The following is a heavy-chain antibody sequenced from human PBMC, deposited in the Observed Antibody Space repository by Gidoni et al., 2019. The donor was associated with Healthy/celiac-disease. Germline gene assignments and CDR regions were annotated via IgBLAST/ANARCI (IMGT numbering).Heavy chain of an antibody. J-gene: IGHJ4*02. V-gene: IGHV3-7*01. Sequence: EVQLVESGGGGVQHGGSRRLSCAASGFTFSIYWMSWVRQAPGKGLEWVANLTQDGSDKYYVDSVKGRFTISRDNAKNSLYLQMNSLRAEDTAVYYCASEYSSSPVLRYWGQGTLVTVSS. D-gene: IGHD6-6*01. CDR3: ASEYSSSPVLRY. CDR2: LTQDGSDK. CDR1: GFTFSIYW.